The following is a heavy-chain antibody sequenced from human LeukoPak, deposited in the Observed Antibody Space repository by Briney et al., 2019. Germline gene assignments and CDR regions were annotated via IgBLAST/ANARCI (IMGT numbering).Heavy chain of an antibody. V-gene: IGHV3-15*01. J-gene: IGHJ4*02. D-gene: IGHD6-19*01. Sequence: GGSLRLSCAASGFTFNNAWMSWVRQAPGKGLEWVGRIKSKTDGGTTDYAAPVKGILTISRDDSKNTLYLQMSSLKTEDTAVYYCTTDLSSVAGTFDYWGQGTLVTVSS. CDR1: GFTFNNAW. CDR2: IKSKTDGGTT. CDR3: TTDLSSVAGTFDY.